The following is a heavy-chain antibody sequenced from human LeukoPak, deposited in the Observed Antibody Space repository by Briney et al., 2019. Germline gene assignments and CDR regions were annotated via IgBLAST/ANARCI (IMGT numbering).Heavy chain of an antibody. CDR2: IYHSGNT. CDR3: ARGHLSSWSLFDP. CDR1: GYSISTSYY. Sequence: SETLSLTCTVSGYSISTSYYWGWIRQPPGKGLEWIGSIYHSGNTYYNPSLKSRVTISVDTSKNQFSLQLKSVTPEDTAIYYCARGHLSSWSLFDPWGQGTLVTVSS. D-gene: IGHD6-13*01. V-gene: IGHV4-38-2*02. J-gene: IGHJ5*02.